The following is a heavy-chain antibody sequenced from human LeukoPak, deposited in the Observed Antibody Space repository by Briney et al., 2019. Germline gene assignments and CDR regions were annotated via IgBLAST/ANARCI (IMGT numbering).Heavy chain of an antibody. Sequence: PGGSLRLSCAASGFTFSSYGMHWVRQAPGKELEWVAFIRYDGSNKYYADSVKGRFTISRDNSKNTLYLQMNSLRAEDTAVYYCAKDRDWLADAFDIWGQGTMVTVSS. CDR3: AKDRDWLADAFDI. CDR1: GFTFSSYG. J-gene: IGHJ3*02. CDR2: IRYDGSNK. D-gene: IGHD3/OR15-3a*01. V-gene: IGHV3-30*02.